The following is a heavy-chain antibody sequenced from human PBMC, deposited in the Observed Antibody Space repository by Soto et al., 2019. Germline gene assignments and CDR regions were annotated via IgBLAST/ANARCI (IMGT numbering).Heavy chain of an antibody. CDR3: ARGSPYSGYAW. CDR2: IYHSGST. J-gene: IGHJ4*02. Sequence: QVQLQQWGAGLLKPSETLSLTCAVYGGSFSGYYWSWIRQPPGKGLEWIGEIYHSGSTNYNPSLKSRVPISVDTSKNQFSLKLSSVTAADTALYYCARGSPYSGYAWWGQGTLFTVS. V-gene: IGHV4-34*01. CDR1: GGSFSGYY. D-gene: IGHD5-12*01.